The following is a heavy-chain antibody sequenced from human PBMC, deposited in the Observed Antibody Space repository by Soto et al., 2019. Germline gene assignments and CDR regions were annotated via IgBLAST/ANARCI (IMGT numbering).Heavy chain of an antibody. D-gene: IGHD2-21*02. V-gene: IGHV3-9*01. CDR1: GFTFDDYA. J-gene: IGHJ1*01. CDR3: AKASYCGGDCVLGESFQH. CDR2: ISWNSGSI. Sequence: EVQLVESGGGLVQPGRSLRLSCAASGFTFDDYAMHWVRQAPGKGLEWVSGISWNSGSIGYADSVKGRFTISRDNAKNSLYLQMNSLRAEDTALYYCAKASYCGGDCVLGESFQHWGQGTLVTFSS.